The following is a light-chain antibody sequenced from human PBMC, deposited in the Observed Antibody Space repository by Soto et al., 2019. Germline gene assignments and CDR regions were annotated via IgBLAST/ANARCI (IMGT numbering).Light chain of an antibody. CDR1: SSDVGGFTY. V-gene: IGLV2-11*01. CDR3: CSYAGNYTLV. Sequence: QSALTQPRSVSGSPGQSVTISCTGASSDVGGFTYVSWYQQHPGEAPKLMIYDVTKRPSGVPDRFSGSKSGNTASLTISGLQAEDEAGYYCCSYAGNYTLVFGGGTKLTVL. CDR2: DVT. J-gene: IGLJ2*01.